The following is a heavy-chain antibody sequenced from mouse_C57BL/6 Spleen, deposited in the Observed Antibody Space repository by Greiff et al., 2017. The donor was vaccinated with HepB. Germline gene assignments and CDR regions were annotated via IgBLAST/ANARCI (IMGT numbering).Heavy chain of an antibody. CDR1: GYTFTSYW. V-gene: IGHV1-69*01. D-gene: IGHD2-3*01. CDR2: IDPSDSYT. CDR3: ARGDGPNFDV. Sequence: QVQLQQPGAELVMPGASVKLSCKASGYTFTSYWMHWVKQRPGQGLEWIGEIDPSDSYTNYNQKFKGKSTLTVDKSSSTAYMQLSSLTSEDSAVYYCARGDGPNFDVWGTGTTVTVSS. J-gene: IGHJ1*03.